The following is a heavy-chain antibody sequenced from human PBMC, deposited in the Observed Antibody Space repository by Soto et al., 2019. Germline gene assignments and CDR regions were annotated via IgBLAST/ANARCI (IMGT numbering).Heavy chain of an antibody. Sequence: QVQLGESGGGVVQPGRSLRLSCTASEITFSSYAMHWVRQAPGKGLEWVAVISYDGSNKYYADSVKGRFTISRDNSKNTMYLQMNSLRVEDTAVYYCARPYSCGWYGDPDYWGQGTLVTVSS. D-gene: IGHD6-19*01. V-gene: IGHV3-30-3*01. CDR1: EITFSSYA. CDR3: ARPYSCGWYGDPDY. CDR2: ISYDGSNK. J-gene: IGHJ4*02.